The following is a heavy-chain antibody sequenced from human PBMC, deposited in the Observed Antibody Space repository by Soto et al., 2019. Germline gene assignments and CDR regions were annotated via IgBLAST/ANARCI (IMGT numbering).Heavy chain of an antibody. CDR2: IWYDGSNK. Sequence: GGSLRLSCAASGFTFSSYGMHWVRQAPGKGLEWVAVIWYDGSNKYYADSVKGRFTISRDNSKNTLYLQMNSLRAEDTAVYYCAKFAGPGSGSFHFDYWGQGTLVTVSS. D-gene: IGHD3-10*01. J-gene: IGHJ4*02. CDR3: AKFAGPGSGSFHFDY. V-gene: IGHV3-33*06. CDR1: GFTFSSYG.